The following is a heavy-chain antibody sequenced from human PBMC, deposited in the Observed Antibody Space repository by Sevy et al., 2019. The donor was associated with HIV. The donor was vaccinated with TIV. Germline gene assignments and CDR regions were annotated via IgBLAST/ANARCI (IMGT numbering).Heavy chain of an antibody. CDR3: ARGDELNSYYYGMDV. Sequence: SQTLSLTCAISGNSVSSSSAAWNWFRQSPSRGLEWLGRTYYRSKWYSDYEVSVKGRVTINPDTSKNQFSLHLESVTPEDTAVYFCARGDELNSYYYGMDVWGQGTTATVSS. CDR1: GNSVSSSSAA. CDR2: TYYRSKWYS. J-gene: IGHJ6*02. D-gene: IGHD1-7*01. V-gene: IGHV6-1*01.